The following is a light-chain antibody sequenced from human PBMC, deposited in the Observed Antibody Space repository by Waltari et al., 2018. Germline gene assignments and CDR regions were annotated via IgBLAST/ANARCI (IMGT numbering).Light chain of an antibody. CDR3: SSYTNNTTLV. CDR1: SHDAGGYNY. J-gene: IGLJ3*02. V-gene: IGLV2-14*03. CDR2: DVN. Sequence: QSALTQPASVSGSPGQSITISCTGTSHDAGGYNYVSLYQQHPGITPKLIIYDVNKRPSGVSNRFSGSKSGNTASLTIPGLQTEDEADYCCSSYTNNTTLVFGGGTKLTVL.